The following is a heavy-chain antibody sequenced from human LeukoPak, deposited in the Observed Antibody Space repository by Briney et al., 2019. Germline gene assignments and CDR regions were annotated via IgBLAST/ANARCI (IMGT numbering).Heavy chain of an antibody. CDR2: ISAYNGNT. CDR3: ALGYCSGGSCYPDY. J-gene: IGHJ4*02. V-gene: IGHV1-18*01. Sequence: ASVKVSCKASGYTFTSYDISWVRQAPGRGLEWMGWISAYNGNTNYAQKLQGRVTMTTDTSTSTAYMELRSLRSDDTAVYYCALGYCSGGSCYPDYWGQGTLVTVSS. CDR1: GYTFTSYD. D-gene: IGHD2-15*01.